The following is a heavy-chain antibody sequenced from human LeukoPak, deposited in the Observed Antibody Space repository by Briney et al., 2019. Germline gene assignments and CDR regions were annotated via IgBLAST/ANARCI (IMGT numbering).Heavy chain of an antibody. CDR1: GFTFSNYA. V-gene: IGHV3-23*01. CDR3: ARVMTEYDY. J-gene: IGHJ4*02. Sequence: PGGSLRLSCAASGFTFSNYAMSWVRQAPGKGLEWVSTISGSGGSTYYADSLKGRFTISRDNSKNTLYLQMNSLRAEDTAVYYCARVMTEYDYWGQGTLVTVSS. CDR2: ISGSGGST. D-gene: IGHD6-6*01.